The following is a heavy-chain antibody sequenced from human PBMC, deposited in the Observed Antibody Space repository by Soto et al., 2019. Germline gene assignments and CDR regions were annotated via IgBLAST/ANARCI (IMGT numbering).Heavy chain of an antibody. CDR1: GGSISSRGYY. V-gene: IGHV4-39*01. D-gene: IGHD3-22*01. J-gene: IGHJ4*02. Sequence: SETLSLTCTVSGGSISSRGYYWGWIRQPPGKGLECIGSIYYSGSTYYNPSLKSRVTISVDTSKNQFSLKLSSVTAADTAVYYCARRQQLAGGYVDYWGQGTLVTVSS. CDR3: ARRQQLAGGYVDY. CDR2: IYYSGST.